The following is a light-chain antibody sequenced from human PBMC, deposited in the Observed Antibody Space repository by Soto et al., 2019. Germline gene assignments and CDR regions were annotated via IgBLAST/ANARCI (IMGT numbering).Light chain of an antibody. CDR3: QNYNYWPPAT. V-gene: IGKV3-15*01. J-gene: IGKJ4*01. Sequence: EIVMTQSPATLSVSPGERGTLSCRASQSIRSNVAWYQQRPGQAPRLLIFGASVRATGVPDRFSGSGSGTDFTLTINSLQSEDSAVYYCQNYNYWPPATFXGGTKVDIK. CDR2: GAS. CDR1: QSIRSN.